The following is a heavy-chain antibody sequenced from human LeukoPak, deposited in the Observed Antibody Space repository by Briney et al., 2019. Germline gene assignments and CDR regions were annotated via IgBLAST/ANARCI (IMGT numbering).Heavy chain of an antibody. CDR3: ARVARRVQYSYAPGSFDY. CDR1: GGSFSGYY. CDR2: INHSGST. Sequence: SETLSLTCAVYGGSFSGYYWSWIRQPPGKGLEWIGEINHSGSTNYNPSLKSRVTISVDTSKNQFSLKLSSVTAADTAVYYCARVARRVQYSYAPGSFDYRGQGTLVTVSS. J-gene: IGHJ4*02. D-gene: IGHD5-18*01. V-gene: IGHV4-34*01.